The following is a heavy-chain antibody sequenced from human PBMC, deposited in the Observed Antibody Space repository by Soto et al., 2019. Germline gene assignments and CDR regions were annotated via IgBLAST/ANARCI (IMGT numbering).Heavy chain of an antibody. CDR1: GFTFSNYG. J-gene: IGHJ4*02. Sequence: QVQLVESGGTVVQPGTSLRLSCVASGFTFSNYGMHWARQAPGKGLEWVAYLQYDGTYIHYSDSVQGRFTISRDNSRNTLYLQMNSLRAEDTALYYCARNPQPTYGDYADYWGQGTLVTVSS. D-gene: IGHD4-17*01. CDR2: LQYDGTYI. V-gene: IGHV3-33*05. CDR3: ARNPQPTYGDYADY.